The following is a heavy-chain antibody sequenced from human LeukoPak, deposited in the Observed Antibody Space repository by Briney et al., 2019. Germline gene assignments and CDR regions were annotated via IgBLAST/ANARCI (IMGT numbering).Heavy chain of an antibody. CDR3: AIYYDSSGYYSPFDY. V-gene: IGHV3-48*03. CDR1: GFTFSSYE. Sequence: GGSLRLSCAASGFTFSSYEMNWVRQAPGKGLEWVSYISSSGSTIYYADSVKGRFTISRDNAKNSLYLQMNSLRAEDTAVYYCAIYYDSSGYYSPFDYWGQGTLVTVSS. J-gene: IGHJ4*02. D-gene: IGHD3-22*01. CDR2: ISSSGSTI.